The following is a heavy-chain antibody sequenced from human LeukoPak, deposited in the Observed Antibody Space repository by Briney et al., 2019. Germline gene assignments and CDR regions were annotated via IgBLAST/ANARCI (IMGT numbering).Heavy chain of an antibody. CDR3: ARGGLWFGELSNWFDP. CDR2: IYYSGST. V-gene: IGHV4-59*01. CDR1: GGSISSYY. D-gene: IGHD3-10*01. J-gene: IGHJ5*02. Sequence: PSETLSLTCTLSGGSISSYYWSWIRQPPGKGLEWIGYIYYSGSTNYNPSLKSRVTISVDTSKNQFSLKLSSVTAADTAVYYCARGGLWFGELSNWFDPWGQGTLVTVSS.